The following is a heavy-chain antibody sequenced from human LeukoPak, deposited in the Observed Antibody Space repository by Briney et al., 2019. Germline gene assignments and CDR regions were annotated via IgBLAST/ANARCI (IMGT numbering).Heavy chain of an antibody. J-gene: IGHJ4*02. Sequence: ETLSLTCTVSGGSISSHYWSWVRQAPGKGLEWVSAISGTGGSTWYADSVKGRVTISRDNSKNTLYLQMNSLRAEDTAVYYCAKDSYDSSGSRYDYWGQGTLVTVSS. D-gene: IGHD3-22*01. CDR2: ISGTGGST. CDR3: AKDSYDSSGSRYDY. V-gene: IGHV3-23*01. CDR1: GGSISSHY.